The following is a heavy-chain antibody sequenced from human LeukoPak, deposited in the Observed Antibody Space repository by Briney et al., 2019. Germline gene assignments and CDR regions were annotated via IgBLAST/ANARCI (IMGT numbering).Heavy chain of an antibody. CDR3: ARGGRYSYDPVDY. Sequence: PGGSLRLSCAASGFTFSSYWMHWGRQAPGKGLVWVSRINSDGSSTSYADSVKGRFTISRDNAKNTLYLEMNNLRAEDTAVYYCARGGRYSYDPVDYWGQGTLVTVSS. D-gene: IGHD5-18*01. CDR1: GFTFSSYW. V-gene: IGHV3-74*01. J-gene: IGHJ4*02. CDR2: INSDGSST.